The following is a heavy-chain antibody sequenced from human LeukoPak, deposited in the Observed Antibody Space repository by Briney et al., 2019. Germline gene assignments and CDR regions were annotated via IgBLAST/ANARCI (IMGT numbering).Heavy chain of an antibody. CDR1: GFTFSSYA. Sequence: PGGSLRLSCAASGFTFSSYAMHWVRQAPGKGLEWVAVISYDGSNKYYADSVKVRFTISRDNSKNTLYLQMNSLRAEDTAVYYCARETTVTTAFDYWGQGTLVTVSS. J-gene: IGHJ4*02. D-gene: IGHD4-17*01. CDR3: ARETTVTTAFDY. CDR2: ISYDGSNK. V-gene: IGHV3-30*04.